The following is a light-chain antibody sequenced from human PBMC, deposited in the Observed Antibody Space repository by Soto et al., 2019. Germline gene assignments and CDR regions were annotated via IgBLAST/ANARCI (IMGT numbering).Light chain of an antibody. CDR2: DAS. CDR3: QQRSSWPLT. Sequence: EILLTQSTATLSLSPGERATLSCRASQRVRSYLAWYQQKPGQAPRLLIYDASNRATGIPARFSGSGSGTDFTLTISSLETEDFAVYYCQQRSSWPLTFGGGTKVEIK. J-gene: IGKJ4*01. CDR1: QRVRSY. V-gene: IGKV3-11*01.